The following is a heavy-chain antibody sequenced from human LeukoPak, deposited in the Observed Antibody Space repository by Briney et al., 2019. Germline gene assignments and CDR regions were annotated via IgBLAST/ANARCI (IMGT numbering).Heavy chain of an antibody. V-gene: IGHV3-23*01. CDR1: GFTFNSYA. CDR3: AKVIGSNAWYPVDY. D-gene: IGHD3-16*01. CDR2: ISDRGGSS. J-gene: IGHJ4*02. Sequence: GGSLTLSCAASGFTFNSYAMSWLRQAPGRGLGWVSVISDRGGSSYYADSVKGRFTISRDKSKNTLVLQMNSLRAEDTAVYYCAKVIGSNAWYPVDYWGQGTLVTVSS.